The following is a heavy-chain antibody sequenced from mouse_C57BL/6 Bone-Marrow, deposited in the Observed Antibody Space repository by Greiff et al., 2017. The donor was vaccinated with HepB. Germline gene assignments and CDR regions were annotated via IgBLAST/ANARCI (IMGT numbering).Heavy chain of an antibody. D-gene: IGHD2-5*01. CDR2: IYPRSGNT. Sequence: QVQLQQSGAELARPGASVKLSCKASGYTFTSYGISWVKQRTGQGLEWIGEIYPRSGNTYYNEKFKGKATLTADKSSSTAYMELRSLTSEDSAVYYCARGYSNGDYYLYYAMDYWGQGTSVTVSS. CDR1: GYTFTSYG. J-gene: IGHJ4*01. V-gene: IGHV1-81*01. CDR3: ARGYSNGDYYLYYAMDY.